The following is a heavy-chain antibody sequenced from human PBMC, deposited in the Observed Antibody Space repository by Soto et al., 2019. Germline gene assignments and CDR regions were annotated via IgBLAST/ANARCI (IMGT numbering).Heavy chain of an antibody. D-gene: IGHD3-9*01. J-gene: IGHJ4*02. V-gene: IGHV3-30-3*01. Sequence: TGGSLRLSCAASGFTFSSYAMHWVRQAPGKGLEWVAVVSYDGSNKYYADSVKGRFTISRDNSKNTLYLQMNSLRAEDTAVYYCASAMTGWGQGTLVTVSS. CDR3: ASAMTG. CDR2: VSYDGSNK. CDR1: GFTFSSYA.